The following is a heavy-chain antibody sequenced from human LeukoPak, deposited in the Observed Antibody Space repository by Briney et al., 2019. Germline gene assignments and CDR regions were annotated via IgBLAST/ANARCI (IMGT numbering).Heavy chain of an antibody. CDR3: ATASGSYYAEYFQH. CDR2: INPNSGGT. J-gene: IGHJ1*01. Sequence: GASVKVSCKASGYTFTGYYMQWVRQAPGQGLEWMGWINPNSGGTNYAQKFQGRVTMTRDTSISTAYMELSRLRSDDTAVYYCATASGSYYAEYFQHWGQGTLVTVSS. V-gene: IGHV1-2*02. D-gene: IGHD1-26*01. CDR1: GYTFTGYY.